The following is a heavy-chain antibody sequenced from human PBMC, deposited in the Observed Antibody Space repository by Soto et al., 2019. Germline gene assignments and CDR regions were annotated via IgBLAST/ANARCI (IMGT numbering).Heavy chain of an antibody. Sequence: SETLSLTCAVSSGSISSSNWWSWVRQPPGKGLEWIGEIYHSGSTNYNPSLKSRVTISVDKSKNQFSLKLSSVTAADTAVYYCARAHRSGDNDVYFQHWGQGTLVTVSS. D-gene: IGHD4-17*01. CDR2: IYHSGST. CDR1: SGSISSSNW. CDR3: ARAHRSGDNDVYFQH. V-gene: IGHV4-4*02. J-gene: IGHJ1*01.